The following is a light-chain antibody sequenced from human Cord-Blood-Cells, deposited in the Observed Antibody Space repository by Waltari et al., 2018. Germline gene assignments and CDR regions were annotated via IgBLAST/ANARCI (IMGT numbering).Light chain of an antibody. J-gene: IGLJ2*01. CDR2: EVR. Sequence: QSALTQPPSASGSPGQSVTISCTGTSSDVGGYNYVSWYQQHPGKAPKHMIYEVRKRPSVFRYRFSGSKSGNTASLTVSGLQAEDEADYYCSSYAGSNNLVFGGGTKLTVL. V-gene: IGLV2-8*01. CDR1: SSDVGGYNY. CDR3: SSYAGSNNLV.